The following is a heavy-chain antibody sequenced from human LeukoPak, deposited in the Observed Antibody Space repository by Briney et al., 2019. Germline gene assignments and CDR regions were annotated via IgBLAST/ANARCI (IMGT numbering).Heavy chain of an antibody. CDR2: INPNSGTT. CDR1: GYTFTAYY. D-gene: IGHD3-10*01. J-gene: IGHJ3*02. Sequence: TSVKVSCKATGYTFTAYYMQWVRQAPGQGPEWMGWINPNSGTTNCAQKFQGRVTMTRDTSISTAYMELSRLRSDDTAMYYCARNIWFGESSDGSDIWGQGTMVTVSS. CDR3: ARNIWFGESSDGSDI. V-gene: IGHV1-2*02.